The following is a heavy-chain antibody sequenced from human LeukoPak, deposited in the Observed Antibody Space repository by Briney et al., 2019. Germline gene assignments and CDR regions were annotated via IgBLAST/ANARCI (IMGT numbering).Heavy chain of an antibody. CDR2: IRYDGSNK. Sequence: GGSLRLSCGASGFTFSSYGMHWVRQAPGKGLEWVAFIRYDGSNKYYADSVKGRFTISRDNSKNTLYLQMNSLRAEDTAVYYCARDPYSGNYGDYYYYYMDLWGQGTTVTISS. CDR3: ARDPYSGNYGDYYYYYMDL. V-gene: IGHV3-30*02. J-gene: IGHJ6*03. D-gene: IGHD1-26*01. CDR1: GFTFSSYG.